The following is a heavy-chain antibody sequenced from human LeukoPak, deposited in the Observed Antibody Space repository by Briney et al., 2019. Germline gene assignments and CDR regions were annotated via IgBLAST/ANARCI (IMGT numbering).Heavy chain of an antibody. V-gene: IGHV4-59*01. J-gene: IGHJ3*02. CDR2: IYYSGST. CDR3: ARDLRRARGKWFGEFSWAPDAFDI. D-gene: IGHD3-10*01. Sequence: PSETLSLTCTVSGGSISSYYWSWIRQPPGKGLEWLGYIYYSGSTNYNPSLKSRVTISLDTSKTQFSLKLSSVTAADTAVYYCARDLRRARGKWFGEFSWAPDAFDIWGQGTMVTVSS. CDR1: GGSISSYY.